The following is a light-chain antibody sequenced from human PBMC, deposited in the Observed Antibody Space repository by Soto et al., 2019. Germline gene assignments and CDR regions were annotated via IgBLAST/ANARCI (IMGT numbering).Light chain of an antibody. CDR3: SSYTTGGSYV. CDR2: DVS. J-gene: IGLJ1*01. CDR1: SSDVGGYNS. V-gene: IGLV2-14*01. Sequence: QSALTQPASVSGAPGLSIAISCTGTSSDVGGYNSVSWYQQHPGKAPKLMIYDVSIRPSRVSNRFSGSKSGNTAYLTISGLQAEDEGDYYCSSYTTGGSYVFGTGTKLTVL.